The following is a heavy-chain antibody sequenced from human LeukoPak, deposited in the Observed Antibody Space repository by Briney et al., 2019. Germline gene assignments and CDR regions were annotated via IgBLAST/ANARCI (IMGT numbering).Heavy chain of an antibody. J-gene: IGHJ4*02. CDR3: ARVNDYYDSSGYYSVFDY. CDR2: IYYSGST. Sequence: SETLSLTCPVSGGSISSYYWSWIRQPPGKGLEWIGYIYYSGSTNYNPSLKSRVTISVDTSKNQFSLKLSSVTAADTAVYYCARVNDYYDSSGYYSVFDYWGQGTLVTVSS. V-gene: IGHV4-59*01. CDR1: GGSISSYY. D-gene: IGHD3-22*01.